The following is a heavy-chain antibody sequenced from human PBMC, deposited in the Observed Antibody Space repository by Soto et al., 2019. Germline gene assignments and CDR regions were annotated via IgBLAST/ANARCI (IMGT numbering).Heavy chain of an antibody. CDR3: ASLYSSISDTNFDY. CDR1: GGSISSGGYC. D-gene: IGHD6-19*01. J-gene: IGHJ4*02. Sequence: PSETLSLTCAVSGGSISSGGYCWSWIRQPPGKGLEWIGSIYYSGSTYYNPSLKSRVTISVDTSKNQFSLKLSSVTAADTAVYYCASLYSSISDTNFDYWGQGTLVTVSS. V-gene: IGHV4-30-2*03. CDR2: IYYSGST.